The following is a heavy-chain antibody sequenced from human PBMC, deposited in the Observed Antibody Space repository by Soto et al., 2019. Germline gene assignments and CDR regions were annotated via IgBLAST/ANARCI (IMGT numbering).Heavy chain of an antibody. CDR2: IYYSGST. CDR3: ARARISRYYFDY. Sequence: SETLSLTCVVSGASLSSYYWSWIRQPPGKGLEWIGYIYYSGSTYYNPSLNSRVTISVDTSKNQFSLKLSSVTAADTAVYYCARARISRYYFDYWGQGTLVTVSS. J-gene: IGHJ4*02. V-gene: IGHV4-59*08. CDR1: GASLSSYY.